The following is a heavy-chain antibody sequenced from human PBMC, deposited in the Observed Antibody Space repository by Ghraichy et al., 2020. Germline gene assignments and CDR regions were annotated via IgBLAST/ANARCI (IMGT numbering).Heavy chain of an antibody. CDR1: GVIFSDSG. Sequence: GGSLRLSCAASGVIFSDSGIHWVRQASGKGLEWVGSIDTKPKNYAKEFSASVKGRFTVSRDDSKNTAYRQMNSMIIEDTAVYYCVPFCSHGRSYQVLDYWGQGTLVTVSS. J-gene: IGHJ4*02. V-gene: IGHV3-73*01. CDR3: VPFCSHGRSYQVLDY. D-gene: IGHD2-15*01. CDR2: IDTKPKNYAK.